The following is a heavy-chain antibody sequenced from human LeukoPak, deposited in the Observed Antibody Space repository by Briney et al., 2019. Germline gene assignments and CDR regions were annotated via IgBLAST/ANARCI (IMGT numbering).Heavy chain of an antibody. V-gene: IGHV3-7*01. CDR3: ARSYGHSIDY. CDR2: IKQDGSGQ. CDR1: GLTFRNFW. J-gene: IGHJ4*02. Sequence: PGGSLRLSCAASGLTFRNFWMCLVRQAPGKGLEWAATIKQDGSGQYYVDSVKGRFTISRDNAQNSLYLQMNNLRAEDTAVYYCARSYGHSIDYWGQGTLVTVSS. D-gene: IGHD3-10*01.